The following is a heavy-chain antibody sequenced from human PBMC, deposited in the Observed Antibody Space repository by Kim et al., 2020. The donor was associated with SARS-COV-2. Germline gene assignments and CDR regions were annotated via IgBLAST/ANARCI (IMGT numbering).Heavy chain of an antibody. CDR3: ARQFGRVTMIVVVIRAPLYFDL. Sequence: SETLSLTCTVSGGSISSSSYYWGWIRQPPGKGLEWIGSIYYSGSTYYNPSLKSRVTISVDTSKNQFSLKLSSVTAADTAVYYCARQFGRVTMIVVVIRAPLYFDLWGRGTLVTVSS. D-gene: IGHD3-22*01. CDR1: GGSISSSSYY. V-gene: IGHV4-39*01. J-gene: IGHJ2*01. CDR2: IYYSGST.